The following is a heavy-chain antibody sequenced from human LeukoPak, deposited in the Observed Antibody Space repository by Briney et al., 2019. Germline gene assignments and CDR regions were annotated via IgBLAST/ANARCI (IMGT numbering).Heavy chain of an antibody. V-gene: IGHV4-34*01. J-gene: IGHJ5*02. D-gene: IGHD3-10*01. Sequence: SETLSLTCAVYGGSFSGYYRSWIRQPPGKGLEWIGEINHSGSTNYNPSLKSRVTISVDTSKNQFSLKLSSVTAADTAVYYCARGGGSGRGNWFDPWGQGSLVIVSS. CDR2: INHSGST. CDR1: GGSFSGYY. CDR3: ARGGGSGRGNWFDP.